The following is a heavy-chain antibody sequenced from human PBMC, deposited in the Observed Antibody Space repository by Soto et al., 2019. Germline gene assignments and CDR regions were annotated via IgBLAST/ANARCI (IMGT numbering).Heavy chain of an antibody. J-gene: IGHJ5*01. CDR2: IYYTGTT. V-gene: IGHV4-59*08. Sequence: SETLSLTCTVSGSPISSYYWSRIRQPPGKGLEWIGYIYYTGTTTYNPSIKSRVTISVDSSKNQFSLNLTSVSAADTAVYYCARLGGFYQSLDSWGQGTLVTVS. D-gene: IGHD3-22*01. CDR3: ARLGGFYQSLDS. CDR1: GSPISSYY.